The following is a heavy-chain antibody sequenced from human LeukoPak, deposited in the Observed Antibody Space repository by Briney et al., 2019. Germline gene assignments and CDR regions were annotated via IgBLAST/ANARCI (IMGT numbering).Heavy chain of an antibody. CDR1: GGTFSSYA. CDR2: IIPIFGTA. CDR3: ARSATYYYDSSGLYYFDY. D-gene: IGHD3-22*01. J-gene: IGHJ4*02. V-gene: IGHV1-69*01. Sequence: ASVKVSCKASGGTFSSYAISWVRQAPGQGLEWMGGIIPIFGTANYAQKFQGRVTITADESTGTAYMELSSLRSEDTAVYYCARSATYYYDSSGLYYFDYWGQGTLVTVSS.